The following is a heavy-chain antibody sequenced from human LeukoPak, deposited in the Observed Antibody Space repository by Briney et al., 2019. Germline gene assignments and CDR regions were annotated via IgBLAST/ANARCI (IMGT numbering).Heavy chain of an antibody. J-gene: IGHJ6*03. CDR1: GFTFSSYG. Sequence: GGSLRLSCAASGFTFSSYGMHWVRQAPGKGLEWVAVISYDGSNKYYADSVKGRFTISRDNSKNTLYLQMNSLRAEDTAVYYCAKDMVRGANYYYYMDVWGKGTTVTVSS. CDR2: ISYDGSNK. CDR3: AKDMVRGANYYYYMDV. V-gene: IGHV3-30*18. D-gene: IGHD3-10*01.